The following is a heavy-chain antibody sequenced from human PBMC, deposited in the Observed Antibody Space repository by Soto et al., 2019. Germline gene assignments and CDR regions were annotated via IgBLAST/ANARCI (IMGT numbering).Heavy chain of an antibody. D-gene: IGHD2-15*01. J-gene: IGHJ6*02. CDR3: ARRSCSGGSCWLGYYGMDV. CDR1: GFTFSSYG. V-gene: IGHV3-33*01. CDR2: IWYDGSNK. Sequence: QVQLVESGGGVVQPGRSLRLSCAASGFTFSSYGMHWVRQAPGKGLEWVAVIWYDGSNKYYADSVKGRFTISRDNSKNTLYLPMNSLRAEDTAVYYCARRSCSGGSCWLGYYGMDVWGQGTTVTVSS.